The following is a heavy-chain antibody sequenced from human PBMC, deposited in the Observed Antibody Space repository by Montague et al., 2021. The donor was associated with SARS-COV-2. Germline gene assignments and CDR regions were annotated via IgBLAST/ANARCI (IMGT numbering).Heavy chain of an antibody. J-gene: IGHJ4*02. CDR3: AKKTIAVPGSPHFDS. Sequence: SLRLSCAASGFTFSSYGMFWVRQTPGKGLEWVSAISGGGDMTYYADSVKGRFTISRDDSKNTLYLQMNTLRAEDTAVCFCAKKTIAVPGSPHFDSWGQGTLVTVSS. D-gene: IGHD6-19*01. V-gene: IGHV3-23*01. CDR1: GFTFSSYG. CDR2: ISGGGDMT.